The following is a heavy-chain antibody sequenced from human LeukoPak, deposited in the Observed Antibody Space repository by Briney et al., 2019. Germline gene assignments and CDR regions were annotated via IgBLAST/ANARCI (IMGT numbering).Heavy chain of an antibody. CDR2: IYYSGST. J-gene: IGHJ4*02. CDR3: ARSYCSSTSCYDYFDY. D-gene: IGHD2-2*01. V-gene: IGHV4-59*01. CDR1: GGSISSYY. Sequence: PSETLSLTCTVPGGSISSYYWSWIRPPPGKGLEWIGYIYYSGSTNYNPSLKSRVTISVDTSKNQFSLKLSSVTAADTAVYYCARSYCSSTSCYDYFDYWGQGTLVTVSS.